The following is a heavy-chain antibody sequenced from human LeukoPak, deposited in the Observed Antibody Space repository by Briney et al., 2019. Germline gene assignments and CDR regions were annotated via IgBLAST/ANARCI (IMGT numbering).Heavy chain of an antibody. V-gene: IGHV3-66*01. CDR2: IYSGGST. J-gene: IGHJ4*02. Sequence: PGGSLRLSCAASGFTVSSNYMSWVRQAPGKGLEWVSVIYSGGSTYYADSVKGRFTISRDTSKNTLYLQMNSLRAEDTAVYYCARDLGIPQFDYWGQGTLVTVSS. CDR3: ARDLGIPQFDY. D-gene: IGHD1-14*01. CDR1: GFTVSSNY.